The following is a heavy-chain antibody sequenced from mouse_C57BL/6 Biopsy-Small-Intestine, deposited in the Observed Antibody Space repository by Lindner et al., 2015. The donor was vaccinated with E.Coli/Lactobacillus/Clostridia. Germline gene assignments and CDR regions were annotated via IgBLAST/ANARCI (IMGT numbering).Heavy chain of an antibody. CDR3: ARPYGDSFAY. Sequence: VQLQESGPELVKPGASVKISCKASGYAFSNSWMNWVKQRPGKGLEWIGRIYPGDGDANYNGEFKGKATLTSDQSSSTAYMELSSLTSEDSAVYYCARPYGDSFAYWGQGTLVTVSA. J-gene: IGHJ3*01. D-gene: IGHD2-13*01. CDR1: GYAFSNSW. CDR2: IYPGDGDA. V-gene: IGHV1-82*01.